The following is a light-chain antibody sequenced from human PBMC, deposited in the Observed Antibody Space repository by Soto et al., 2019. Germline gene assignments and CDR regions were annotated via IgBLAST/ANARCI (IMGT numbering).Light chain of an antibody. V-gene: IGKV1-27*01. CDR1: QGSSNY. CDR2: AAS. J-gene: IGKJ3*01. Sequence: DIQMTQSPSSLSASVGNRVTITCRASQGSSNYVAWYQQKPGKVPKLLISAASTLQSGVSSRFSGRGSGTDFTLTISSLQPEDVATYYCQNYDTIPFTFGPGTKVDFK. CDR3: QNYDTIPFT.